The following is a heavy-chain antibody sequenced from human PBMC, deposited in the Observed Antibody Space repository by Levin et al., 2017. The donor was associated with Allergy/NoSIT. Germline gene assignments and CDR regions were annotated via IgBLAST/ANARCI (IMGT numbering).Heavy chain of an antibody. D-gene: IGHD3-10*01. CDR3: ARFPPRRPWTKTHFQVRITVVRGVHEYGVDV. V-gene: IGHV1-18*01. CDR1: AYTFANSG. CDR2: ISANNGNT. J-gene: IGHJ6*02. Sequence: GESLKISCKASAYTFANSGITWVRQGPGQGLEWVDWISANNGNTNSGQKLQGRAAVTTDTSTSTAYMEVRSLRCDDTAVYCCARFPPRRPWTKTHFQVRITVVRGVHEYGVDVWGQGTTVTVSS.